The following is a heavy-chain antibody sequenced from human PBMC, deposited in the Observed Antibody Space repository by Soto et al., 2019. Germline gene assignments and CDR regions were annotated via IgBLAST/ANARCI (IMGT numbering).Heavy chain of an antibody. Sequence: SETLSLTCTVSGGSISSGGYYWSWIRQHPGKGLEWIGYIYYSGSTYYNPSLKSRVTISVDTSKNQFSLKLSSVTAADTAVYYCARALWFGELLVSWIYFDYWGQGTLVTVSS. CDR2: IYYSGST. CDR1: GGSISSGGYY. V-gene: IGHV4-31*03. CDR3: ARALWFGELLVSWIYFDY. J-gene: IGHJ4*02. D-gene: IGHD3-10*01.